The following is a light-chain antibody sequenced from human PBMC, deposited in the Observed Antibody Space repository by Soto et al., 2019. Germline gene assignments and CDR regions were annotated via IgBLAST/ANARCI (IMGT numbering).Light chain of an antibody. CDR2: DAS. CDR1: QDISDY. Sequence: DIQMTQSPSSLSASVGDRVTITCQASQDISDYLNWYQQNPGKAPKLLIYDASNLEAGVPSRFSGSGSGTAFTFSISSLQPEDTATYYCQQYDHLPTFGPGTKVDFK. J-gene: IGKJ3*01. V-gene: IGKV1-33*01. CDR3: QQYDHLPT.